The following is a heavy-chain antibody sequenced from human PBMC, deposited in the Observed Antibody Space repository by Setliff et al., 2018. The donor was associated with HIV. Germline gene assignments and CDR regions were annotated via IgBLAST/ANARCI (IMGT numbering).Heavy chain of an antibody. V-gene: IGHV4-31*03. CDR3: ARSTGSTYHYYYMDV. CDR1: GGSISSGAYY. CDR2: IYYSGST. J-gene: IGHJ6*03. Sequence: PSETLSLTCTVSGGSISSGAYYWSWIRQHPGKGLEWIGYIYYSGSTYYNPSLKSRVTISVDTSRNQFSLKLSSVTAADTAVYYCARSTGSTYHYYYMDVWGKGTTVTVSS.